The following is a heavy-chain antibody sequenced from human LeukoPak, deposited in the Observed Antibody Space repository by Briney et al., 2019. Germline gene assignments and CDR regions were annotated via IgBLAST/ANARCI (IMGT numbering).Heavy chain of an antibody. D-gene: IGHD3-10*01. CDR2: INPNSGGT. V-gene: IGHV1-2*02. CDR3: ARAVAVTMVQGVRY. J-gene: IGHJ4*02. Sequence: GASVKVSCKASGYTFTGYYMHWVRQAPGQGLEWMGWINPNSGGTNYAQKFQGRVTMTRDTSISIAYMELSRLRSDDTAVYYCARAVAVTMVQGVRYWGQGTLVTVSS. CDR1: GYTFTGYY.